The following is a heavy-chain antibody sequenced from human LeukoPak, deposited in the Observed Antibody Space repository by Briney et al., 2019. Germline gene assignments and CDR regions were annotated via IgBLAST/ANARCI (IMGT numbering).Heavy chain of an antibody. CDR3: ARDPYYDSSGYGPYFDY. D-gene: IGHD3-22*01. J-gene: IGHJ4*02. CDR2: ISSSSSTI. Sequence: PGGSLRLSCAASGFTFSSYSLNWVRQAPGKGLEWVSYISSSSSTIYYADSVKGRFTISRDNAKNSLYLQMNSLRAEDTAVYYYARDPYYDSSGYGPYFDYWGQGTLVTVSS. V-gene: IGHV3-48*01. CDR1: GFTFSSYS.